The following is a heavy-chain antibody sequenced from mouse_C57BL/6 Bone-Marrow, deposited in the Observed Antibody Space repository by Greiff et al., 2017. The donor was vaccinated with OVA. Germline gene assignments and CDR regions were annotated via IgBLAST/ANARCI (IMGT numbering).Heavy chain of an antibody. CDR1: GYTFTSYG. CDR3: ARIYYYGSSYGYFDY. J-gene: IGHJ2*01. Sequence: VQLQQSGAELARPGASVKLSCKASGYTFTSYGISWVKQRTGQGLEWIGEIYPRSGNTYYNEKFKGKAILTADKSSSTAYMELRSLTSEDSAVYFCARIYYYGSSYGYFDYWGQGTTLTVSS. V-gene: IGHV1-81*01. CDR2: IYPRSGNT. D-gene: IGHD1-1*01.